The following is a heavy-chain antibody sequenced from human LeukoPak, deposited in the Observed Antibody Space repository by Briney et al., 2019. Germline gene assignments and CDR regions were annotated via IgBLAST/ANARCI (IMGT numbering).Heavy chain of an antibody. CDR1: GGSISSSSYY. CDR3: ARTQFCCSGGGCYPGDRDYFDY. J-gene: IGHJ4*02. V-gene: IGHV4-39*01. Sequence: SETLSLTCTVSGGSISSSSYYWGWIRQPPGTGLEWLGSIYYSGSTYYNPSLKSRVTISVDTSKNQFSLKLSSVTAADTAVYYCARTQFCCSGGGCYPGDRDYFDYWGQGTLVTVSS. D-gene: IGHD2-15*01. CDR2: IYYSGST.